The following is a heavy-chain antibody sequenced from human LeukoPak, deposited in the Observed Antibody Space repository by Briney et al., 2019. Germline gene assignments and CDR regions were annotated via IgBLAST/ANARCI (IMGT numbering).Heavy chain of an antibody. J-gene: IGHJ6*03. V-gene: IGHV3-21*01. D-gene: IGHD6-13*01. Sequence: GGSLRLSCAASGFTFSSYSMNWVRQAPGKGLEWVSSISSSSSYIYYADSVKGRFTISRDNAKNSLYLQMNSLRAEDTAVYYCARDTLAAAGTATYYYYYMDVWGKGTTVTVSS. CDR2: ISSSSSYI. CDR3: ARDTLAAAGTATYYYYYMDV. CDR1: GFTFSSYS.